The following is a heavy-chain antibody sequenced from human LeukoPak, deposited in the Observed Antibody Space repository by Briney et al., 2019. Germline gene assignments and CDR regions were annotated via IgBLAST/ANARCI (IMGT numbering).Heavy chain of an antibody. CDR2: IGTAGDT. CDR3: ARARIAAAGPFDY. J-gene: IGHJ4*02. Sequence: PGGSLRLSCAASGFTFSSYDMHWVRPATGKGLEWVSAIGTAGDTYYPGSVKGRFTISRENAKNSLYLQMNSLRAGDTAVYYCARARIAAAGPFDYWGQGTLVTVSS. CDR1: GFTFSSYD. D-gene: IGHD6-13*01. V-gene: IGHV3-13*01.